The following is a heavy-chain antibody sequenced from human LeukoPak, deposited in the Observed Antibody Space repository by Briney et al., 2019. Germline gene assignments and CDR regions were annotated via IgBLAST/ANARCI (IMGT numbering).Heavy chain of an antibody. V-gene: IGHV1-69*13. D-gene: IGHD6-13*01. CDR3: ARDPGYSSSWYRGTYGMDV. Sequence: SVKVSCKASGYTFTSYGISWVRQAPGQGLEWMGGIIPIFGTANYAQKFQGRVTITADESTSTAYMELSSLRSEDTAVYYCARDPGYSSSWYRGTYGMDVWGQGTTVTVSS. CDR2: IIPIFGTA. CDR1: GYTFTSYG. J-gene: IGHJ6*02.